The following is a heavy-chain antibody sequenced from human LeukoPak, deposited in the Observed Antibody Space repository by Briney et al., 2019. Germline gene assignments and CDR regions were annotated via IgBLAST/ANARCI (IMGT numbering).Heavy chain of an antibody. D-gene: IGHD2-8*02. V-gene: IGHV3-66*01. CDR1: GFTVSGNY. CDR3: AREFRVLPDI. Sequence: PRGSLRLSCVAPGFTVSGNYMSWVRQAPGEGLEWVSVIYSGGSTYYADSVEGRFTISRDNSKNTLYLQMNSQRAEDTAVYYCAREFRVLPDIWGQGTMVTVSS. J-gene: IGHJ3*02. CDR2: IYSGGST.